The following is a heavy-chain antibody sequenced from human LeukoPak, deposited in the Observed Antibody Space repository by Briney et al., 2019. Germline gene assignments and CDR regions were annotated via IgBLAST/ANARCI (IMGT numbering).Heavy chain of an antibody. D-gene: IGHD4-17*01. J-gene: IGHJ5*02. V-gene: IGHV3-30*02. CDR3: ARVPNDYGDNWFDP. CDR1: GFTFSSYG. Sequence: GGSLRLSCAASGFTFSSYGMHWVRQAPGKGLEWVAFIRYDGSNKYYADSVKGRFTISRDNAKNSLYLQMNSLRAEDTALYYCARVPNDYGDNWFDPWGQGTLVTVSS. CDR2: IRYDGSNK.